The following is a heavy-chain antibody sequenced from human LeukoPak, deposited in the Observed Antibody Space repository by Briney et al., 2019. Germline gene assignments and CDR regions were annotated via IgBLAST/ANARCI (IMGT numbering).Heavy chain of an antibody. CDR3: AGDQGPYYYDSSGSGFDP. D-gene: IGHD3-22*01. Sequence: GASVKVSCKASGYTFTSYGISWVRQAPGQGLEWMGWISAYNGNTNYAQKLQGRVTMTTDTSTSTAYMELRSLRSDDTAVYYCAGDQGPYYYDSSGSGFDPWGQGTLVTVSS. V-gene: IGHV1-18*01. J-gene: IGHJ5*02. CDR2: ISAYNGNT. CDR1: GYTFTSYG.